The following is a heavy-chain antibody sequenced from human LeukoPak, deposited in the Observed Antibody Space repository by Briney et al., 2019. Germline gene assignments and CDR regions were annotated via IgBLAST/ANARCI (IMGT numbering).Heavy chain of an antibody. CDR2: ISTSGST. Sequence: SETLSLTCTVSGVSMSSYYWSWIWQPPGKGLEWIGYISTSGSTNYNPTLKSRVSMSVDTSRGQFSLRLRSVTAADTAVYYCARQNYDYPDFWGPGTLVTVSS. CDR3: ARQNYDYPDF. D-gene: IGHD3-16*01. CDR1: GVSMSSYY. J-gene: IGHJ4*02. V-gene: IGHV4-4*09.